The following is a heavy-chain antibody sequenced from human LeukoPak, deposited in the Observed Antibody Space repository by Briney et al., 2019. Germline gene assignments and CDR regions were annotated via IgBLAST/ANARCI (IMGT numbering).Heavy chain of an antibody. V-gene: IGHV4-59*10. D-gene: IGHD3-10*01. J-gene: IGHJ5*02. CDR2: IYSSGNT. CDR3: ARRLRFVGVWFDP. Sequence: SETLSLSCAVYGGSISSFYWSWIRQPAGKGLEWIGRIYSSGNTNYNPSLKSRVTMSVDTSKNQFSLKLSSVTAADTAVYYCARRLRFVGVWFDPWGQGTLVTVSS. CDR1: GGSISSFY.